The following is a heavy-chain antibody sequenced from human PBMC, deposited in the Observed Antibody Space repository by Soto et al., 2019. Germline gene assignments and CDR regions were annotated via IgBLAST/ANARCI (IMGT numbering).Heavy chain of an antibody. CDR1: GFTFSNYA. J-gene: IGHJ4*02. D-gene: IGHD6-13*01. V-gene: IGHV3-30-3*01. CDR3: ARDRFASSWSYFDY. Sequence: VQLVESGGGVVQPGRSLRLSCAASGFTFSNYALHWVRQAPGKGLEWVAVISDDGSNKYYADSVKGRFTISRDNSKNTLYLQMNSLRAEDTAVYYCARDRFASSWSYFDYWGQGTPVTVSS. CDR2: ISDDGSNK.